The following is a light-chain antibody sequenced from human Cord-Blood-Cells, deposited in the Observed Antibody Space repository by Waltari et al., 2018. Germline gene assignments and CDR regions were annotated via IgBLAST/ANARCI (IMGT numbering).Light chain of an antibody. CDR1: QSVSSSY. CDR3: QQYGSSQYT. Sequence: EIVLTQSPGTLSLFPGERATLSCRASQSVSSSYLAWYQQKPGQAPRLLIYCASSRATGIPDRFSGSGSGTDFTLTISRLEPEDFAVYYCQQYGSSQYTFGQGTKLEIK. CDR2: CAS. J-gene: IGKJ2*01. V-gene: IGKV3-20*01.